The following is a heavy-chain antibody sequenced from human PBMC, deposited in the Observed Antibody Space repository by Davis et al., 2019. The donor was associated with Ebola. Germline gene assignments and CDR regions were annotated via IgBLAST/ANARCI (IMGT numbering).Heavy chain of an antibody. CDR3: ARSVFYDSTGYYVHWYYNL. V-gene: IGHV4-39*07. CDR1: GGFITSGSYY. Sequence: MPSETLSLTCSVSGGFITSGSYYWSWIRQPPGKGLEWIGEINHSGSTNYNPSLKSRVTISVDTSKNHFSLTLSSVTAADMAIYYCARSVFYDSTGYYVHWYYNLWGRGTLVTVSS. J-gene: IGHJ2*01. D-gene: IGHD3-22*01. CDR2: INHSGST.